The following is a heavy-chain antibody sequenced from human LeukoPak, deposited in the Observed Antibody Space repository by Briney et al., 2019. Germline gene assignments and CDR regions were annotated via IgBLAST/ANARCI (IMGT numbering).Heavy chain of an antibody. V-gene: IGHV1-69-2*01. CDR1: GSTFTDYY. CDR3: ATEEKDSRSFLVDY. D-gene: IGHD6-13*01. Sequence: ASVKVSCKVSGSTFTDYYMHWVQQAPGKGLEWMGLVDPEDGETIYAEKFQGRVTITADTSTDTAYMELSSLRSEDTAVYYCATEEKDSRSFLVDYWGQGTLVTVSS. J-gene: IGHJ4*02. CDR2: VDPEDGET.